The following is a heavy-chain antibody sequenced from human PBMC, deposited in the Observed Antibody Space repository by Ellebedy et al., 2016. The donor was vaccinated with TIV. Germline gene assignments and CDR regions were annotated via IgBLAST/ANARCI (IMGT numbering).Heavy chain of an antibody. CDR1: GASVTSYY. CDR2: IYYSGSS. CDR3: VRVVPGGASFDS. Sequence: MPSETLSLTCSVSGASVTSYYWSWIRQAPGKGLEWIGWIYYSGSSHYNPSLKSRVTISVDTYKNQFSLNLSSVSAADTAVYYCVRVVPGGASFDSWGQGTLVTVSS. J-gene: IGHJ4*02. V-gene: IGHV4-59*02. D-gene: IGHD2-8*02.